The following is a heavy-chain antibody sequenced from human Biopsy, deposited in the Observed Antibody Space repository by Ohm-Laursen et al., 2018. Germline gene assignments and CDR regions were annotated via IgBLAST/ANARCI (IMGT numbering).Heavy chain of an antibody. V-gene: IGHV1-46*01. J-gene: IGHJ6*02. D-gene: IGHD5-24*01. CDR3: ARAGVGSDGTSSYYYGMDV. CDR2: ISPSGATT. Sequence: ASVKVSCKPSGNTFATYHIHWVRQAPGQGLEWMGVISPSGATTSFSQKFQGRITMTRDTSTGTVYMDLNSLGSEDTAVYYCARAGVGSDGTSSYYYGMDVWGPGTTVTVSS. CDR1: GNTFATYH.